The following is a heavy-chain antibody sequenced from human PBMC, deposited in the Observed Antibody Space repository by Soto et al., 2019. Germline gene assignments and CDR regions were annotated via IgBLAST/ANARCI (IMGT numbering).Heavy chain of an antibody. CDR1: GGSISSYY. Sequence: SETLSLTCTVSGGSISSYYWSWIRQPPGKGLEWIGYIYYSGSTNYNPSLKSRVTISVDTSKNQFSLKLSSVTAADTAVYYCARHKSGYQYYYYYYYMDVWGKGTTVTVSS. D-gene: IGHD5-12*01. J-gene: IGHJ6*03. V-gene: IGHV4-59*08. CDR2: IYYSGST. CDR3: ARHKSGYQYYYYYYYMDV.